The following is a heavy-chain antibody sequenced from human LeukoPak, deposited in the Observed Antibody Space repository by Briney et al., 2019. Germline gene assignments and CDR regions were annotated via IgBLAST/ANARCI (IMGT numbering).Heavy chain of an antibody. D-gene: IGHD3-3*01. V-gene: IGHV3-7*01. CDR3: ARDAGGRITIFGVVRDYYYGMDV. Sequence: GGSLRLSCAASGFTFSHFWMSWVRQAPGKGLEWVAYIKKTGSETYYVDSVKGRFTITRDNTRNSLFLQMYSLRAEDTAVYYCARDAGGRITIFGVVRDYYYGMDVWGQGTTVTVSS. CDR1: GFTFSHFW. J-gene: IGHJ6*02. CDR2: IKKTGSET.